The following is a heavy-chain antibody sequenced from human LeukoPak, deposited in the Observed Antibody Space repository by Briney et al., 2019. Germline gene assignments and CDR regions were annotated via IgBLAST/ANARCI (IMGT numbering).Heavy chain of an antibody. CDR2: INPNSGGT. CDR1: GYTFTDYY. CDR3: ARVHYSLRWVTAWDY. D-gene: IGHD5-24*01. J-gene: IGHJ4*02. Sequence: ASVKVSCKASGYTFTDYYIHWVRQAPGQGLEWTGWINPNSGGTNYAQKFQGRVTMTRDTSVSTAYMELSSLTSDDTAVYYCARVHYSLRWVTAWDYWGQGALVIVSS. V-gene: IGHV1-2*02.